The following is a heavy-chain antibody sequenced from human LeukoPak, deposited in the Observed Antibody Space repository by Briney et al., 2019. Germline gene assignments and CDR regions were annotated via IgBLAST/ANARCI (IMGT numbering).Heavy chain of an antibody. J-gene: IGHJ3*02. CDR3: ASNYDSSGYYRAFDI. CDR1: GGSISSYY. V-gene: IGHV4-59*01. D-gene: IGHD3-22*01. CDR2: IYYSGST. Sequence: SETLSLTCTVSGGSISSYYWSWIRQPPGKGPEWIGYIYYSGSTNYNPSLKSRVTISVDTSKNQFSLKLSSVTAADTAVYYCASNYDSSGYYRAFDIWGQGTMVTVSS.